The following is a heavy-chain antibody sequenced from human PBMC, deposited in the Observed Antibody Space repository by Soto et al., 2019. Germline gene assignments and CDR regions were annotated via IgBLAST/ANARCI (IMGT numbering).Heavy chain of an antibody. CDR1: GGSLSGYY. CDR2: INYSGST. D-gene: IGHD3-10*01. J-gene: IGHJ4*02. Sequence: SETLSLTCTVYGGSLSGYYWSWIRQPPGKGLEWIGEINYSGSTNYNPSLKSRVTISVDTSKNQFSLKLSSVTAADTAVYYCARATMVRGVIISQPRLSGSHYVHYWGQGTLVTVS. CDR3: ARATMVRGVIISQPRLSGSHYVHY. V-gene: IGHV4-34*01.